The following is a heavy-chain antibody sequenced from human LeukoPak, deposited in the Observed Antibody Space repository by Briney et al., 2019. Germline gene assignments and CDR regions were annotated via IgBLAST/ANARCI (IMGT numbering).Heavy chain of an antibody. CDR3: AREVAVAGVPDAFDI. J-gene: IGHJ3*02. CDR2: TYYRSKLYN. D-gene: IGHD6-19*01. V-gene: IGHV6-1*01. Sequence: SQTLSLTCALSGDSFSSNSAAWDWVRQSPSRGLEWLGSTYYRSKLYNDYAVSVKSRITINPDTSKNQFSLQLNSVTPEDTAVYYCAREVAVAGVPDAFDIWGQGTMVTVSS. CDR1: GDSFSSNSAA.